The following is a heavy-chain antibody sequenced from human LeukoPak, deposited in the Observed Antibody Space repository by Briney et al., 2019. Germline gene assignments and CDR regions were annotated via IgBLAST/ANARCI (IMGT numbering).Heavy chain of an antibody. J-gene: IGHJ5*02. CDR1: GGSISSSSYY. V-gene: IGHV4-39*01. CDR3: ARHRHDSSGYYYAAIWFDP. D-gene: IGHD3-22*01. CDR2: IYYSGST. Sequence: SETLSLTCTVSGGSISSSSYYWGWIRQPPGKGLEWIGSIYYSGSTYYNPSLKSRVTISVDTSKHQFSLKLSSVTAADTAVYYCARHRHDSSGYYYAAIWFDPWGQGTLVTVSS.